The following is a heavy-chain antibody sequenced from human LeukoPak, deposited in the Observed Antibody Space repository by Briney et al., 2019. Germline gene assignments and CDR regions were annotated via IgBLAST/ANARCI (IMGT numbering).Heavy chain of an antibody. J-gene: IGHJ4*02. CDR2: MNPNSGNT. V-gene: IGHV1-8*01. D-gene: IGHD3-9*01. Sequence: ASVKVSCKASGYTFTSYDINWVRQATGQGLEWKGWMNPNSGNTGYAQKFQGRVTMTRNTSISTAYMELSSLRSEDTAVYYCARTYDILTGYSSGDYWGQGTLVTVSP. CDR1: GYTFTSYD. CDR3: ARTYDILTGYSSGDY.